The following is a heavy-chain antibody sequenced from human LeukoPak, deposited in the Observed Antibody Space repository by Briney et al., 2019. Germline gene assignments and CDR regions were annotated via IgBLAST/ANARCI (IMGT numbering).Heavy chain of an antibody. Sequence: SETLSLTCTVSSGSISTSNYYWGWVRQPPGKALEWIGNIFYSGSTNYNPSLKSRVTILVDTSKNQFSLKLSSVTAADTAVYYCARDEGSYFRYWGQGTLVTVSS. D-gene: IGHD3-10*01. CDR1: SGSISTSNYY. J-gene: IGHJ4*02. V-gene: IGHV4-39*07. CDR3: ARDEGSYFRY. CDR2: IFYSGST.